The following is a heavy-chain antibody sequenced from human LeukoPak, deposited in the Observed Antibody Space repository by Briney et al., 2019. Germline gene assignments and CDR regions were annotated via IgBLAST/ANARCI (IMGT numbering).Heavy chain of an antibody. CDR2: SSGSGGST. CDR1: GFTFSSYA. J-gene: IGHJ4*02. D-gene: IGHD2/OR15-2a*01. Sequence: GGSLRLSCAASGFTFSSYAMSWVRQAPGKGLEWVSASSGSGGSTYYADSVKGRCTVSRDDSKNTLYLQMNSLRGDDTAVYYCAKDGTSYYYIYYWGQGTLVTVSS. CDR3: AKDGTSYYYIYY. V-gene: IGHV3-23*01.